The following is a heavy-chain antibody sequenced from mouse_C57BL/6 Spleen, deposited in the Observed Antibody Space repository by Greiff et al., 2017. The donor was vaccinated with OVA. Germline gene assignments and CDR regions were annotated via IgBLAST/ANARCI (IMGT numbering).Heavy chain of an antibody. CDR3: ARSRRDYDGYYFDY. J-gene: IGHJ2*01. CDR1: GYAFSSSW. Sequence: VKLMESGPELVKPGASVKISCEASGYAFSSSWMNWVEQRPGKGLEWIGRIYPGDGDTNYNGKFKGKATLTADKSSSTAYMQLSSLTSEDSAVYFCARSRRDYDGYYFDYWGQGTTLTVSS. D-gene: IGHD2-4*01. V-gene: IGHV1-82*01. CDR2: IYPGDGDT.